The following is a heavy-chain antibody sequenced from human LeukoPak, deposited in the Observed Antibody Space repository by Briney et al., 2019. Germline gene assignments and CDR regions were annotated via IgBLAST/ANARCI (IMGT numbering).Heavy chain of an antibody. CDR3: ARGRPSDY. J-gene: IGHJ4*02. V-gene: IGHV1-18*01. CDR1: GYTFSDFG. CDR2: ISAYNGDT. Sequence: ASVKVSCETSGYTFSDFGMSWVRQAPGQGLELMGWISAYNGDTNYAHNLQGRVTMTTDTSPSTAYMELRSLRSDDTAVYYCARGRPSDYWGQGTLVTVSS.